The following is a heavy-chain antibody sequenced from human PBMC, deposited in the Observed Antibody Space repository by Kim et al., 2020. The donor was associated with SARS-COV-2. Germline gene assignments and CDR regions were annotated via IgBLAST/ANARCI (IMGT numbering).Heavy chain of an antibody. Sequence: GGSLRLSCAASGLTFSKAWMSWVRQAPGKGLEWVGRITSKTDGGATDYGAPVKGRFTISRDDSKNTLYLQMNSLKTEDTAVYYCTTDLRYCTNTNCYEVDYWGQGTLVTVSS. CDR1: GLTFSKAW. CDR2: ITSKTDGGAT. D-gene: IGHD2-2*01. J-gene: IGHJ4*02. V-gene: IGHV3-15*01. CDR3: TTDLRYCTNTNCYEVDY.